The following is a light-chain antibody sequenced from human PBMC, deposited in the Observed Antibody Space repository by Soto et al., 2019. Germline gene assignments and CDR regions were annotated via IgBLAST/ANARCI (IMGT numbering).Light chain of an antibody. J-gene: IGKJ1*01. CDR1: QSVSDY. V-gene: IGKV3-15*01. CDR2: GAS. Sequence: EILLTQSPATLSVSPGERATLSCWASQSVSDYLAWYQQRPGQAPRLLIFGASTRATGFPARFSGSGSGTEFTLTISSLQSEDFAVYYCQQYKDWPHTFGQGTKVDIK. CDR3: QQYKDWPHT.